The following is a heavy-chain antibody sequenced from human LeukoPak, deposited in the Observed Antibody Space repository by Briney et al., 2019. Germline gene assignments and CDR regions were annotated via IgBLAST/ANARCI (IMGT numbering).Heavy chain of an antibody. V-gene: IGHV4-31*03. CDR2: IYYSGST. D-gene: IGHD5-12*01. CDR3: AREGRENLRWPTEGGAFDI. CDR1: GGSISSGGYY. J-gene: IGHJ3*02. Sequence: SQTLSLTCTVSGGSISSGGYYWSWIRQHPGKGLEWIGYIYYSGSTYYNPSLKSRVTISVDTSKNQFSLKLSSVTAADTAVYYCAREGRENLRWPTEGGAFDIWGQGTMVTVSS.